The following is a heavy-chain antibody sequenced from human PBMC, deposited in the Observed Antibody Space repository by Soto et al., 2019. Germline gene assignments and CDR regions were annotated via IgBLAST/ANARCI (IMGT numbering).Heavy chain of an antibody. CDR1: GGSFTCYY. D-gene: IGHD3-10*01. Sequence: SETRSRTWGVHGGSFTCYYWSWSRQPPGKALEWVGEINHGGSTNYNPYLKSRVTISLDASKNEFSMNLTSVTAADTAFYYCTRVPMMYYGAGTYGYFDSGGQGTLVTVSS. J-gene: IGHJ4*02. V-gene: IGHV4-34*01. CDR3: TRVPMMYYGAGTYGYFDS. CDR2: INHGGST.